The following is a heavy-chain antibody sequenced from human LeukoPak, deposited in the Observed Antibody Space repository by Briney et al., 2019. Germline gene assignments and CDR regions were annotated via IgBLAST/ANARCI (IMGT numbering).Heavy chain of an antibody. CDR2: IF. V-gene: IGHV4-39*07. CDR1: SGSISTSNYY. D-gene: IGHD1-26*01. CDR3: ARGVGPTTAQSTFDY. Sequence: SETLSLTCTVSSGSISTSNYYWGWVRQPPGKALEWIGNIFYSPSLKSRVTISLDTSRNQFSLKLTSVTAADTAVYYCARGVGPTTAQSTFDYWGQGALVTVSS. J-gene: IGHJ4*02.